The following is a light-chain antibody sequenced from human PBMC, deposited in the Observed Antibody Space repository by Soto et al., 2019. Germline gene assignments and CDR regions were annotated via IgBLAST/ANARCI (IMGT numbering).Light chain of an antibody. V-gene: IGKV3-20*01. CDR3: QQYGGSPIT. CDR1: QSVSRR. Sequence: EVVVTQSPGTLSLSPGGRATLSCRASQSVSRRLAWYQQRPGQSPRLLISGASMGASCVPVRFIGSGSGTDFTLTIIRLEPEDFAVYYCQQYGGSPITFGLGTRLEI. J-gene: IGKJ5*01. CDR2: GAS.